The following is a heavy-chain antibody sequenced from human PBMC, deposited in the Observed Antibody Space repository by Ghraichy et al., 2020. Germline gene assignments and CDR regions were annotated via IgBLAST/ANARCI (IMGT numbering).Heavy chain of an antibody. CDR1: GFSVSSSY. CDR2: FCSDGRT. Sequence: LSLTCAASGFSVSSSYMSWVRQAPGKGLEWVSVFCSDGRTYYADSVKGRFTISRDNSKNTLYLQMNSLRVEDTAVYYCARDDTTGGYYEMGYWGQGTLVTVSP. V-gene: IGHV3-53*01. CDR3: ARDDTTGGYYEMGY. D-gene: IGHD1-26*01. J-gene: IGHJ4*02.